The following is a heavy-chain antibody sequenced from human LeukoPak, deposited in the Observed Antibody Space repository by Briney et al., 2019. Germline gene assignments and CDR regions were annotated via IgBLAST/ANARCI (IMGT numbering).Heavy chain of an antibody. J-gene: IGHJ4*02. CDR3: ARVYYYDSSGYSLGDYYFDY. D-gene: IGHD3-22*01. CDR1: GGTFSSYA. CDR2: IIPIVGAA. V-gene: IGHV1-69*05. Sequence: SAKVSCKASGGTFSSYAISWVRQAPGQGLEWMGGIIPIVGAANCAQKFQGSVTITTDESTRTAYMELSSLSSEDTAVYYCARVYYYDSSGYSLGDYYFDYWGQGTLVTVSS.